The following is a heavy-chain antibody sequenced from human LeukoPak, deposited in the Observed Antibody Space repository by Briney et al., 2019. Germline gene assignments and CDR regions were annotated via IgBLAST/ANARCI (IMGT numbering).Heavy chain of an antibody. Sequence: VASVKVSCKASGYTFTSYGISWVRQATGQGLEWMGWMNPNSGNTGYAQKFQGRVTITRNTSISTAYMELSSLRSEDTAVYYCARSGLPSQAHSSFYYYYMDVWGKGTTVTVSS. D-gene: IGHD6-6*01. CDR3: ARSGLPSQAHSSFYYYYMDV. CDR1: GYTFTSYG. V-gene: IGHV1-8*03. CDR2: MNPNSGNT. J-gene: IGHJ6*03.